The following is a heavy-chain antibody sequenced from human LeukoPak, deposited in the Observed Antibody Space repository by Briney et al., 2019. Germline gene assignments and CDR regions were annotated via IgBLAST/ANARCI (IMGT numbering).Heavy chain of an antibody. CDR1: GGSISSSSYY. Sequence: SETLSLTCTVSGGSISSSSYYWGWIRQPPGKGLEWIGSIYYSGSTYYNPSLKSRVTISVDTSKNQFSLKLSSVTAADTAVYYCASSSGWYGRIFDYWGQGTLVTVSS. D-gene: IGHD6-19*01. J-gene: IGHJ4*02. CDR2: IYYSGST. V-gene: IGHV4-39*01. CDR3: ASSSGWYGRIFDY.